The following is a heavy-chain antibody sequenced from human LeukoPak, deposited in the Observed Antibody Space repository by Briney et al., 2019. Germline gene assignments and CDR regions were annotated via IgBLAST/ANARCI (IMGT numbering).Heavy chain of an antibody. D-gene: IGHD6-13*01. CDR3: ARGIADPYSFNS. CDR2: IYSTGST. V-gene: IGHV4-4*07. J-gene: IGHJ4*02. Sequence: PSETLSLTCLVSGDSMSIYYWSWIRQPAGKGLEWIGRIYSTGSTNYSPSLKSRVTMSVDKSKNQFSLNLSSVTAADTAVYYCARGIADPYSFNSWGQGTLVTVSS. CDR1: GDSMSIYY.